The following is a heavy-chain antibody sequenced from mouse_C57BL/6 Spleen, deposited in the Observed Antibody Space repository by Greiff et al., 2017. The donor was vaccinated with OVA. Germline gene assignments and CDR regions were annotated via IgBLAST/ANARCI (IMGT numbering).Heavy chain of an antibody. CDR3: ARHEWDYYGSSFLAY. CDR2: FYPGSGST. J-gene: IGHJ3*01. Sequence: VQLVESGAELVKPGASVKLSCKASGYTFTEYTIHWVKQRSGQGLEWIGWFYPGSGSTKYNEKFKDKATLTADKSSSTVYMELRRLTSEDSAVYFCARHEWDYYGSSFLAYWGQGTLVTVSA. D-gene: IGHD1-1*01. V-gene: IGHV1-62-2*01. CDR1: GYTFTEYT.